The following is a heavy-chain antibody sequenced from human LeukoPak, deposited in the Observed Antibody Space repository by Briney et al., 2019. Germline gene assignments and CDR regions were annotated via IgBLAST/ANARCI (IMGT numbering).Heavy chain of an antibody. V-gene: IGHV1-69*06. CDR1: GGTFSSYA. Sequence: GASVKVSCKASGGTFSSYAISWVRQAPGQGLEWMGGIIPIFGTTNYAQKFQDRVTITADKSTSTAYMELSSLRSEDTAVYYCAAGYYYSSGSSYMDVWGKGTTVTISS. CDR3: AAGYYYSSGSSYMDV. D-gene: IGHD3-10*01. CDR2: IIPIFGTT. J-gene: IGHJ6*03.